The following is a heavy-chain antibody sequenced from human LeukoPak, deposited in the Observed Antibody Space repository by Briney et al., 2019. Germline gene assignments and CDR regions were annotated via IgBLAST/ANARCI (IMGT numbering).Heavy chain of an antibody. Sequence: SETLSLTCTVSGGSISSSSYYWGWIRQPPGKGLEWIGSIYYSGSTYYNPSLKSRVTISVDTSKNQFSLKLSSVTAADTAVYYCARDRDCSGGSCYWVASFDPWGQGTLVTVSS. V-gene: IGHV4-39*02. CDR3: ARDRDCSGGSCYWVASFDP. D-gene: IGHD2-15*01. CDR1: GGSISSSSYY. CDR2: IYYSGST. J-gene: IGHJ5*02.